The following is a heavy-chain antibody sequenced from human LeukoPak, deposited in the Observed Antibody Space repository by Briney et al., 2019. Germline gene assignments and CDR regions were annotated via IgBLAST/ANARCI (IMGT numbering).Heavy chain of an antibody. CDR1: GFTFSTYA. D-gene: IGHD6-13*01. Sequence: GGSLRLSCAASGFTFSTYAMNWVRQAPGKGLEWVSAISDSGASTYYVDSVKGRFTISRDNSKNTLYLQMNSLRAEDTAVYYCAKDRVTSSWPPDYFDYWGQGTLVTVSS. CDR2: ISDSGAST. J-gene: IGHJ4*02. V-gene: IGHV3-23*01. CDR3: AKDRVTSSWPPDYFDY.